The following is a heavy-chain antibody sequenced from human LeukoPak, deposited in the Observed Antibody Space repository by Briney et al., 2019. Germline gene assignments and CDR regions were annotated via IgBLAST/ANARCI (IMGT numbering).Heavy chain of an antibody. CDR2: ISAYNGNT. V-gene: IGHV1-18*04. J-gene: IGHJ6*04. CDR1: GYTFTSYG. D-gene: IGHD3-9*01. CDR3: ARDLPDYDILTGYTYYYYGMDV. Sequence: GASVKVSCKASGYTFTSYGISWVRQAPGQGLEWMGWISAYNGNTNYAQKLQGRVTMITDTSTSTAYMELRSLRSDDTAVYYCARDLPDYDILTGYTYYYYGMDVWGKGTTVTVSS.